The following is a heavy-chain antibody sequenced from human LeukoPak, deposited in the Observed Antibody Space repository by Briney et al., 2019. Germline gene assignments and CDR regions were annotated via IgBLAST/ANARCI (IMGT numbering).Heavy chain of an antibody. Sequence: GGSLRLSCAASGFAFGNFGMTWVRQAPGKGLEWVSAIDGSGVTTYYADSVKGRFTISRDNSKNTLYLQMNSLGAEDTAIYYCAKDPLVRGMTYDDWGQGALVTVSS. CDR2: IDGSGVTT. V-gene: IGHV3-23*01. CDR3: AKDPLVRGMTYDD. J-gene: IGHJ4*02. CDR1: GFAFGNFG. D-gene: IGHD3-10*01.